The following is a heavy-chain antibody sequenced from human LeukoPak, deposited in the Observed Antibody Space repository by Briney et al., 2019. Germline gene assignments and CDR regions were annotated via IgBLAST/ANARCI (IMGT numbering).Heavy chain of an antibody. V-gene: IGHV3-7*02. D-gene: IGHD6-25*01. Sequence: GALRQSYARPEIAVRRKRISLVRQAPVKKMECVANIKQDGSEKYYVDSVRGRFTLSRDNAKNSLYLQMNSLRVEDTAVYYCATSAARAIESWGQGTLVTVSS. CDR1: EIAVRRKR. CDR3: ATSAARAIES. J-gene: IGHJ4*02. CDR2: IKQDGSEK.